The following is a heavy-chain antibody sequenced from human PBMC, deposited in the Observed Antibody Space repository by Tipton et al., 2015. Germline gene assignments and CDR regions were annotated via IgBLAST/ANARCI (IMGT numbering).Heavy chain of an antibody. V-gene: IGHV3-33*08. CDR3: AGNSIVGSTEEYLQH. CDR2: IWFDESNK. CDR1: GFSFSNYG. Sequence: SLRLSCAASGFSFSNYGMHWVRQAPGKGLEWVAVIWFDESNKYYAESVKGRFSISRDSSKNMMYLQMNSLRAEDTAVYYCAGNSIVGSTEEYLQHWGQGTLVIVSS. J-gene: IGHJ1*01. D-gene: IGHD1-26*01.